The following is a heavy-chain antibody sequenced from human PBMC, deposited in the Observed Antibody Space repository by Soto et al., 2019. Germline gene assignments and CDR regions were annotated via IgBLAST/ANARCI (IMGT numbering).Heavy chain of an antibody. CDR2: IIPILGIA. J-gene: IGHJ3*02. CDR1: GGTFSSYT. CDR3: ARANDDGSGSYYTGDFDI. V-gene: IGHV1-69*02. Sequence: QVQLVQSGAEVKKPGSSVKVSCKASGGTFSSYTISWVRQAPGQGLEWMGRIIPILGIANYAQKFPGRVPITADKSTSTAYMELSSLRSEDTAVYYCARANDDGSGSYYTGDFDIWGQGTMVTVSS. D-gene: IGHD3-10*01.